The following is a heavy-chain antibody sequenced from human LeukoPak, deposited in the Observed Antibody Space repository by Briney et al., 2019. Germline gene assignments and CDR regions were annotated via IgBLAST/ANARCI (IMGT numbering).Heavy chain of an antibody. Sequence: GGSLRLSCAASGFTFSNYAMSWVRQAPGKGLEWVSGISGSRGTTYYADSVKGRLTISRDNSKNTLYLQMNSQRADDTAVYYCAKERTGGWPFDYWGQGTLVTVSS. D-gene: IGHD6-19*01. CDR1: GFTFSNYA. CDR3: AKERTGGWPFDY. CDR2: ISGSRGTT. J-gene: IGHJ4*02. V-gene: IGHV3-23*01.